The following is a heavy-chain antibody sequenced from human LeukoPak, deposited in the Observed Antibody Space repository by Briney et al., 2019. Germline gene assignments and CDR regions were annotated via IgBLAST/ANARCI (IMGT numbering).Heavy chain of an antibody. Sequence: SQTLSLTCTVSGGSISSGDYYWSWIRQPPGKGLEGFGHTYYSESTHYTPSIKSRITISVDTSKNQFSLKLSSVTAADTAVYYCARVSSTYGDYYFDYWGQGTLVTVSS. J-gene: IGHJ4*02. V-gene: IGHV4-30-4*01. CDR1: GGSISSGDYY. CDR2: TYYSEST. CDR3: ARVSSTYGDYYFDY. D-gene: IGHD4-17*01.